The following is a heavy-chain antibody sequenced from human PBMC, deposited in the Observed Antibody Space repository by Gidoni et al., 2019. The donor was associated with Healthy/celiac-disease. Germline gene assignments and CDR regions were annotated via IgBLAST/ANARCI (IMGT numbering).Heavy chain of an antibody. Sequence: QVQLVQSGAEVKKPGASVQVSCKASGYTFTSYYMHWVRQAPGQGLEWMGIINPRGGSTSYAKKFKGRVTMTRDTSTSTGYMELSSLRSEDTAVDYCARASFGKKGEGPNWFDPWGQGTLVTVSS. CDR2: INPRGGST. CDR3: ARASFGKKGEGPNWFDP. CDR1: GYTFTSYY. J-gene: IGHJ5*02. D-gene: IGHD3-16*01. V-gene: IGHV1-46*03.